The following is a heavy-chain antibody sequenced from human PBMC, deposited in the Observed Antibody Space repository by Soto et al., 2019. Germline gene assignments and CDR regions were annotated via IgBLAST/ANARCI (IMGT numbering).Heavy chain of an antibody. V-gene: IGHV4-59*11. J-gene: IGHJ6*03. Sequence: SETLSLTCTVSGGSINNHYWSWIRQPPGKGLEWIGYIYYTGSTNYNPSLKSRVTISVDTSKNQFSLSLTSVTAAETAVYYCARGRENTAARRLGYYYYYMDVWGRGTTVTVSS. CDR2: IYYTGST. D-gene: IGHD6-6*01. CDR1: GGSINNHY. CDR3: ARGRENTAARRLGYYYYYMDV.